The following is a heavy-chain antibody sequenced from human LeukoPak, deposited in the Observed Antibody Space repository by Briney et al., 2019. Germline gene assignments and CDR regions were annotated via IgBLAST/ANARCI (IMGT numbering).Heavy chain of an antibody. CDR2: IILISPTA. CDR1: GGTLSRHV. J-gene: IGHJ5*02. D-gene: IGHD5-18*01. CDR3: ATGPVSDTTLVSWFDT. Sequence: SVKVSCKASGGTLSRHVVSWVRQAHGQGLEWMGGIILISPTANYAQKFQDRVTITMDASTAYMELSSLRSEDTAVYYCATGPVSDTTLVSWFDTWGQGSLVTVSS. V-gene: IGHV1-69*05.